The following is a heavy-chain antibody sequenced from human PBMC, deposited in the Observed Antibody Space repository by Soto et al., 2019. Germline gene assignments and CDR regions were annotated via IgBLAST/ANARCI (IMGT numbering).Heavy chain of an antibody. CDR2: IWHDGSIQ. CDR1: GFRFNNHG. V-gene: IGHV3-33*01. J-gene: IGHJ5*02. Sequence: QGHLAESGGGVVQPGTSLRLACAASGFRFNNHGMHWVRQAPGKGLEWVAVIWHDGSIQKYSDSAKGRFTISRDNSKNTLYLQMDSLRVEDTAVYYCVRGNLGHRFDPWGQGTLVTVSS. CDR3: VRGNLGHRFDP.